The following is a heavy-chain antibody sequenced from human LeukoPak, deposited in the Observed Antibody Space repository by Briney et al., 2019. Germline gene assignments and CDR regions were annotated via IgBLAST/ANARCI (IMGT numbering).Heavy chain of an antibody. D-gene: IGHD1-26*01. J-gene: IGHJ4*02. V-gene: IGHV4-31*03. CDR2: IYYSGST. CDR1: GGSISSGGYH. CDR3: ARGRVGATRDLDY. Sequence: SETLSLTCTVSGGSISSGGYHWSWIRQHPGKGLEWIGYIYYSGSTYYNPSLKSRVTISVDTSKNQFSLKLSSVTAADTAVYYCARGRVGATRDLDYWGQGTLVTVSS.